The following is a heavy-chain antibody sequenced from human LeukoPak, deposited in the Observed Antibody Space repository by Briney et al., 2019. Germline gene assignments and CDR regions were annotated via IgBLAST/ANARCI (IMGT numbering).Heavy chain of an antibody. CDR2: INHSGGT. CDR3: ARDSRDPAFDI. D-gene: IGHD4-11*01. CDR1: GGSFSGYY. Sequence: SETLSLTCAVYGGSFSGYYWSWIRQPPGKGLEWIGEINHSGGTNYNPSLKSRVTISVDTSKNQFSLKLSSVTAADTAVYYCARDSRDPAFDIWGQGTMVTVSS. V-gene: IGHV4-34*01. J-gene: IGHJ3*02.